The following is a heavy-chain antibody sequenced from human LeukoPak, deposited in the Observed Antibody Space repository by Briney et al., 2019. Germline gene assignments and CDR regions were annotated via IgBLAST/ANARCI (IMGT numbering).Heavy chain of an antibody. J-gene: IGHJ4*02. CDR2: IYPVDSET. V-gene: IGHV5-51*01. CDR3: ARQGCTTTSCHTIDY. D-gene: IGHD2-2*02. Sequence: GESLKISCKGSGYTYTKSWIAWVRQMPGKGLELMGIIYPVDSETRHSPSFQGQVTISVDKSISTAYLQWSSLKASDTAMYYCARQGCTTTSCHTIDYWGQGTLVTVSS. CDR1: GYTYTKSW.